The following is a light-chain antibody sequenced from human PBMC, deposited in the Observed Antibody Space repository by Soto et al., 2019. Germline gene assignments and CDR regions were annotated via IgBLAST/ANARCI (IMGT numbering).Light chain of an antibody. CDR2: WAS. J-gene: IGKJ1*01. CDR3: QQYYSTPPT. V-gene: IGKV4-1*01. CDR1: QSVLYSSNNKNY. Sequence: DIVMPPSPDSLAVSLGERATINCKSSQSVLYSSNNKNYLAWYQQKPGQPPKLLIYWASTRESGVPDRFSGSGSGTDFTLTISSLQAEDVAVYYCQQYYSTPPTFGQGTKVGI.